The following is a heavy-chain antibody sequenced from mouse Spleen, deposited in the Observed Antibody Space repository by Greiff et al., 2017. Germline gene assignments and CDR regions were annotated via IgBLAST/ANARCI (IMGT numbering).Heavy chain of an antibody. CDR1: GFTFSSCG. Sequence: EVMLVESGGGLVQPGGSRKLSCAASGFTFSSCGMHWVRQAPEKGLEWVAYISSGSSTIYYADTVKGRFTISRDNPKNTLFLQMTSLRSEDTAMYYCARGSGYSFAYWGQGTLVTVSA. J-gene: IGHJ3*01. V-gene: IGHV5-17*02. D-gene: IGHD3-1*01. CDR2: ISSGSSTI. CDR3: ARGSGYSFAY.